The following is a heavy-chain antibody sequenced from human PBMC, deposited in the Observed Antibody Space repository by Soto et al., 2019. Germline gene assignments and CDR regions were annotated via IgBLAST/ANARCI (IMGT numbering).Heavy chain of an antibody. J-gene: IGHJ6*02. Sequence: QVQLVDSGGCVVQPGRSLRLSCAASGFTFSSYAMHWVRQAPGKGLEWLAVISYDGSNKYYADSVKGRFTISRDNSKNTLYLQMNSLRAEDTAVYYCARDGESGSYGYDGMDVWGQGTTVTVSS. CDR2: ISYDGSNK. D-gene: IGHD5-18*01. V-gene: IGHV3-30-3*01. CDR1: GFTFSSYA. CDR3: ARDGESGSYGYDGMDV.